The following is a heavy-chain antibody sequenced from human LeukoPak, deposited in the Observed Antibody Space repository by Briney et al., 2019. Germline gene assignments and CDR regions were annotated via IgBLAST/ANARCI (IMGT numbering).Heavy chain of an antibody. V-gene: IGHV3-74*01. CDR1: GFTFSSYW. D-gene: IGHD6-19*01. Sequence: GGSLRLSCAASGFTFSSYWMHWVRQAPGKGLVWVSRINSDGSITSYADSVKGRFTISRDNAKNTLYLQMNSLRAEDTAVYFCARASQWLAFDYWGQGTLVTVSS. J-gene: IGHJ4*02. CDR3: ARASQWLAFDY. CDR2: INSDGSIT.